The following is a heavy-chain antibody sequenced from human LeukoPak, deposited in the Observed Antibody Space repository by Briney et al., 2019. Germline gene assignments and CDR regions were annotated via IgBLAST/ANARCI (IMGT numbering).Heavy chain of an antibody. CDR1: GGSISSYY. CDR2: IYYSGST. V-gene: IGHV4-59*01. Sequence: SETLSLTCTVSGGSISSYYWSWIRQPPGKGLEWIGYIYYSGSTNYNPSLKSRVTISVDTSKNQFSLKLSSVTAADTAVYYCARAEVKQQLVLGAWFDPWGQGTLVTVSS. D-gene: IGHD6-13*01. CDR3: ARAEVKQQLVLGAWFDP. J-gene: IGHJ5*02.